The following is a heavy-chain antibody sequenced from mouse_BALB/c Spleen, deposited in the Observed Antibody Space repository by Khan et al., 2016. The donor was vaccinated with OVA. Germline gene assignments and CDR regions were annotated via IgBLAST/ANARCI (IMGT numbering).Heavy chain of an antibody. Sequence: EVQLQESGPSLVKPSQSLSLTCTVTGYSITSNYAWSWIRQFPGSKLEWMGYISYSGATNYNPSLNSRISVTRDTSENQFFLQLSSVTTEDTATYVWARQNYYGYALDYWGQGTSVTVSS. CDR2: ISYSGAT. J-gene: IGHJ4*01. D-gene: IGHD1-1*01. CDR3: ARQNYYGYALDY. V-gene: IGHV3-2*02. CDR1: GYSITSNYA.